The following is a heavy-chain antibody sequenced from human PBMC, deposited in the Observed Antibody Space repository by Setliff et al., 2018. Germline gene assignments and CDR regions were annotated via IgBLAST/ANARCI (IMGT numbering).Heavy chain of an antibody. D-gene: IGHD5-18*01. Sequence: GASVKVSCKASGSTFRNYAFAWVRQAPGQGLEWVVWISVYNGDTNYAQKFQGRVTLTTDTSTSTAYMELRSLTSDDSAFYYCARAPSVELVTIRTNSWFTYWGQGTLVTVSS. V-gene: IGHV1-18*01. CDR3: ARAPSVELVTIRTNSWFTY. J-gene: IGHJ4*02. CDR1: GSTFRNYA. CDR2: ISVYNGDT.